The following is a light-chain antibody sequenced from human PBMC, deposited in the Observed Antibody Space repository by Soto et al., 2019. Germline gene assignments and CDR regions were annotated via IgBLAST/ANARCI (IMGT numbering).Light chain of an antibody. CDR2: GAS. CDR1: QTISTC. J-gene: IGKJ4*02. V-gene: IGKV1-39*01. Sequence: EIQMTQFPSSLSASAGDRVTITCRASQTISTCLNWYQQKAGTAPKLLIYGASDWESGIPSRFSGSGSGTYFTLTFSILQPEDFAIYYCQHCLPTPLTFGGGTRVEI. CDR3: QHCLPTPLT.